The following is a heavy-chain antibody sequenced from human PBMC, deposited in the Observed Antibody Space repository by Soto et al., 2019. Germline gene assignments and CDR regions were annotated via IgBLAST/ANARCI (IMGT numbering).Heavy chain of an antibody. CDR2: THYSGST. Sequence: PSETLSLTCTVSGGSISSYYWSWIRQPPGKGLEWIGYTHYSGSTNYNPSLKNRVTISLDTSKNQFSLKLNSVTAADTAVYYCARDRIRSSSTDWPEWFDPWGQGTLVTVSS. J-gene: IGHJ5*02. V-gene: IGHV4-59*01. D-gene: IGHD2-2*01. CDR1: GGSISSYY. CDR3: ARDRIRSSSTDWPEWFDP.